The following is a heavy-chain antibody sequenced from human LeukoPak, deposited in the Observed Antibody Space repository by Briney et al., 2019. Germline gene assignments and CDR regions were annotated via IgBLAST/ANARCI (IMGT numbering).Heavy chain of an antibody. J-gene: IGHJ4*02. Sequence: GDSLKISGKCSGYSFTSYWISWVRQMPGKGLEWTGIIYPGDSDTRYSPSTQGQVNTSSDKSMSTAYLQWNSLKASDTAMYYCARLWLGELLIDYWGQGTLVTVSS. CDR1: GYSFTSYW. CDR2: IYPGDSDT. CDR3: ARLWLGELLIDY. D-gene: IGHD3-10*01. V-gene: IGHV5-51*01.